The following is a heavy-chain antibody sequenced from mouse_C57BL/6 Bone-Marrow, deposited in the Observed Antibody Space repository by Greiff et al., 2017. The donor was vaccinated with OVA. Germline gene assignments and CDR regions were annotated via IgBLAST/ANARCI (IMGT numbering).Heavy chain of an antibody. Sequence: QVQLQQSGAELVKPGASVKLSCKASGYTFTSYWMHWVKQRPGQGLEWIGMIHPNSGSTNYNEKFKSKATLTVDKSSSTAYMQLSSLTSEDSAVYYCARRAHYYGSSYGAWFAYWGQGTLVTVSA. V-gene: IGHV1-64*01. J-gene: IGHJ3*01. CDR3: ARRAHYYGSSYGAWFAY. CDR1: GYTFTSYW. D-gene: IGHD1-1*01. CDR2: IHPNSGST.